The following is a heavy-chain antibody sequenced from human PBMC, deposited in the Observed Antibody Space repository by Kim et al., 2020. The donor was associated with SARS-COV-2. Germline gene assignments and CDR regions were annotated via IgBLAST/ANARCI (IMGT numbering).Heavy chain of an antibody. CDR3: ARVAATKAHWFDP. J-gene: IGHJ5*02. Sequence: SADPRKGRFTIPRDNAENTLYLQMNRLRAEDTAVYYCARVAATKAHWFDPWGQGTLVTVSS. D-gene: IGHD2-15*01. V-gene: IGHV3-30*01.